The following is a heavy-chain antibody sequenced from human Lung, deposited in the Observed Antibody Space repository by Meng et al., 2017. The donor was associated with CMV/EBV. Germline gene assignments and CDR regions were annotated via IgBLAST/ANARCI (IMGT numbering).Heavy chain of an antibody. V-gene: IGHV1-8*01. CDR3: VRGNWGDY. D-gene: IGHD7-27*01. CDR2: MNPNTGDT. Sequence: SVXVSCKASGYTFTGYDINWVRQATGQGLEWMGWMNPNTGDTGYAQGFQGRVTMTSNSSISTAYMELSSLISEDTAIYYCVRGNWGDYWGQGTLVTVSS. J-gene: IGHJ4*02. CDR1: GYTFTGYD.